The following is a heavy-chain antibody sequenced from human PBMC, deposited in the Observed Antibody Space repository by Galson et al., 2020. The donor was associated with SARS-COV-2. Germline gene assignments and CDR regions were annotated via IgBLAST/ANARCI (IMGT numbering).Heavy chain of an antibody. CDR2: INHRGST. CDR3: ARGLHFDWGPFDC. Sequence: SETLSLTCSVYGGSLRNYYWNWIRQSPGRGLEWIGEINHRGSTKYNASLESRVTISVDTSKNHFSLNLSSVTAADTGFYYCARGLHFDWGPFDCGGQGTMVTVSS. D-gene: IGHD3-9*01. V-gene: IGHV4-34*01. J-gene: IGHJ3*01. CDR1: GGSLRNYY.